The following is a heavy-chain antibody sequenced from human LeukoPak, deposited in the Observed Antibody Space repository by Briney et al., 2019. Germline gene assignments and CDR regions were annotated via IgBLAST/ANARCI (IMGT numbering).Heavy chain of an antibody. D-gene: IGHD3-22*01. CDR1: GFTVSSNF. CDR3: ARDLNYDSAY. V-gene: IGHV3-53*01. Sequence: GGSLTLSCAASGFTVSSNFMSWVPPAPGKGLEWVSVIYSGGSTYYADSVKGRFTISRDNSKNTVYLQMNSLRAEDTAVYYCARDLNYDSAYWGQGTLVTVSS. CDR2: IYSGGST. J-gene: IGHJ4*02.